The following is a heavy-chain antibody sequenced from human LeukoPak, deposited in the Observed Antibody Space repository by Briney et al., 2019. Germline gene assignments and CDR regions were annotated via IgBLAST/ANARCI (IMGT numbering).Heavy chain of an antibody. D-gene: IGHD3-22*01. CDR2: ISGSGGTT. J-gene: IGHJ4*02. CDR1: GFTFSSYG. CDR3: AKTNGYYSD. V-gene: IGHV3-23*01. Sequence: GGSLRLSCAASGFTFSSYGMNWVRQAPGKGLERVSGISGSGGTTYYADSVKGRFTISRDNSKNSLSLQVSSLRAEDTAVYYCAKTNGYYSDWGQGTLVTVSS.